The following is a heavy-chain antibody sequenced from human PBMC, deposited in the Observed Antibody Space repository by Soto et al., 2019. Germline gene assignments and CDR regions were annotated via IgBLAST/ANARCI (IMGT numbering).Heavy chain of an antibody. V-gene: IGHV4-39*01. D-gene: IGHD5-18*01. Sequence: SETLSLTCTVSGGSISSSSYYWGWIRQPPGKGLEWIGSIYYSGSTYYNPSLKSRVTISVDTSKNQFSLKLSSVTAADTAVYYCARRGYGYYYYGMDVWGQGTTVTVSS. CDR3: ARRGYGYYYYGMDV. CDR1: GGSISSSSYY. J-gene: IGHJ6*02. CDR2: IYYSGST.